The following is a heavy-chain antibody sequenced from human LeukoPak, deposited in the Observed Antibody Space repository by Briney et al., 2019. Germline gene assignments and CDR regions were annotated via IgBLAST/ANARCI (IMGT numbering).Heavy chain of an antibody. CDR1: GGSISSEWHY. J-gene: IGHJ4*02. Sequence: SETLSLTCTVSGGSISSEWHYWGWIRQPPGKPLEWIGTIYHTGSTFYNPSLKSRVTISVDTSKNHFSLKLSSVTATDTAVYHCARRPVCSGGSCFTVFDYWGQGTLVSVSS. D-gene: IGHD2-15*01. CDR2: IYHTGST. V-gene: IGHV4-39*02. CDR3: ARRPVCSGGSCFTVFDY.